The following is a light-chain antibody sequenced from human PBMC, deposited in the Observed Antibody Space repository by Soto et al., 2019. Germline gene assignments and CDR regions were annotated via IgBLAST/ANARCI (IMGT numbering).Light chain of an antibody. CDR2: KAS. V-gene: IGKV1-5*03. CDR3: QQYDTYPWT. Sequence: DIQMTQSPSTLSASIGDRVTITCRASESVNSWLAWYQQKPGKAPKLLIYKASTLKSGVPSRFSGSASGTDFPLTITSLQPDDFATYYCQQYDTYPWTFGQGTKVEIK. CDR1: ESVNSW. J-gene: IGKJ1*01.